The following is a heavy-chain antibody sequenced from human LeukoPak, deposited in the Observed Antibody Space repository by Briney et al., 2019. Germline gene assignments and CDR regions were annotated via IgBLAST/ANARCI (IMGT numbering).Heavy chain of an antibody. CDR2: INLDGSEK. Sequence: QPGGSLRLSCTASGFIFSTSWMTWVRQAPGKGLEWVANINLDGSEKYYVDSVKGRFTISRDNAKNSLYLQMNSLRTEDTALYYCASGGIYYGAAFEFWGQGTLVTVSS. CDR1: GFIFSTSW. CDR3: ASGGIYYGAAFEF. D-gene: IGHD1-26*01. J-gene: IGHJ4*02. V-gene: IGHV3-7*03.